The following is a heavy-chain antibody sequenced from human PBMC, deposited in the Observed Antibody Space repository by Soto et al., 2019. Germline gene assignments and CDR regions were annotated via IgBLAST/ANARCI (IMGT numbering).Heavy chain of an antibody. V-gene: IGHV3-30*18. CDR3: AKSRVIAARPGGYFDY. D-gene: IGHD6-6*01. Sequence: GGSLRLSCAASGFTFSSYGMHWVRQAPGKGLEWVAVISYDGSNKYYADSVKGRFTISRDNSKNTLYLQMNSLRAEDTAVYYCAKSRVIAARPGGYFDYWGQGTLVTVSS. CDR2: ISYDGSNK. CDR1: GFTFSSYG. J-gene: IGHJ4*02.